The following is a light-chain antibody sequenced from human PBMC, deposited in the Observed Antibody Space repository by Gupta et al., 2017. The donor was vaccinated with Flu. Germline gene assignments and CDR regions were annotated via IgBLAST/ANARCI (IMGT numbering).Light chain of an antibody. Sequence: QSSSGVPSRFSGSGFGTDFTLIINSLEAEDAAAYYCQQSSSIPLTFGGGTKVEI. V-gene: IGKV6D-21*02. CDR3: QQSSSIPLT. J-gene: IGKJ4*01.